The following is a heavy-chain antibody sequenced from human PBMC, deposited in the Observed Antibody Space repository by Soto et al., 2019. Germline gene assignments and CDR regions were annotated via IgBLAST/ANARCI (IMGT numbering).Heavy chain of an antibody. D-gene: IGHD2-2*01. CDR2: ISYDGSNK. J-gene: IGHJ4*02. Sequence: GGSLRLSCAASGFTFSSYGMHWVRQAPGKGLEWVAVISYDGSNKYYADSVKGRFTISRDNSKNTLYLQMNSLRAEDTAVYYCAKAIVVVPAAIGYWGQGTLVTVPQ. V-gene: IGHV3-30*18. CDR1: GFTFSSYG. CDR3: AKAIVVVPAAIGY.